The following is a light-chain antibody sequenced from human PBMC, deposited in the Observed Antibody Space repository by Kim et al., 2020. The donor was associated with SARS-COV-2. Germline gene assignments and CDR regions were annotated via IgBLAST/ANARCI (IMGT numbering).Light chain of an antibody. V-gene: IGKV1-5*01. Sequence: DIQMTQSPATLSASVGDRVTITCRASESIGSWLAWYQQKPGTAPKLLIYDTSTLQSGVPSRFSGSGTGTFFTLAISSLQPGDFTTYYCQQYQAPPYTLGQGTKLE. CDR2: DTS. CDR1: ESIGSW. CDR3: QQYQAPPYT. J-gene: IGKJ2*01.